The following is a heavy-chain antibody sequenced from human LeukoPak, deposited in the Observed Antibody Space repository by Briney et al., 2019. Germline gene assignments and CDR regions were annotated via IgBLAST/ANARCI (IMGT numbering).Heavy chain of an antibody. D-gene: IGHD3-10*01. V-gene: IGHV4-59*08. CDR3: ATGKTGSLDY. J-gene: IGHJ4*02. CDR1: GGSISSYY. CDR2: IYYSGST. Sequence: PSETLSLTCTVSGGSISSYYWSWIRQPPGKGLEWIGYIYYSGSTNYNPSLKSRVTISVDTSKNQFSLRLSSVTAADTAVYYCATGKTGSLDYWGQGTLVTVSS.